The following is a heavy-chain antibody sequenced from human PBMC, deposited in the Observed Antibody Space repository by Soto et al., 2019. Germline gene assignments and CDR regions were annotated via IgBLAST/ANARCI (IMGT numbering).Heavy chain of an antibody. V-gene: IGHV3-48*03. CDR3: AREFSGYSNSGMGV. J-gene: IGHJ6*02. Sequence: GGSLRLSCTASVFGFSSYEMNWVRQAPGKGLEWVSYISGSGSPIYYAASVNGLFTISRDNAKNSLYLQMNSLRAEDTAVYYCAREFSGYSNSGMGVWGQGTTVTVSS. CDR2: ISGSGSPI. D-gene: IGHD6-13*01. CDR1: VFGFSSYE.